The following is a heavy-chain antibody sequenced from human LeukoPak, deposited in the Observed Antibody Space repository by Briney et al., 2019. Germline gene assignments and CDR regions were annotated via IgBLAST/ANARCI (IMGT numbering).Heavy chain of an antibody. J-gene: IGHJ4*02. Sequence: GGSLRLSCAASGFTFSNYGMHWVRQAPGKGLEWVAFIRYDGSNKYYAGSVKGRFTVSRDNSKNTLYLQMNSLRAEDTAVYYCAKDDYHYGSAYFDYWGQGTLVTVSS. CDR1: GFTFSNYG. D-gene: IGHD3-10*01. V-gene: IGHV3-30*02. CDR3: AKDDYHYGSAYFDY. CDR2: IRYDGSNK.